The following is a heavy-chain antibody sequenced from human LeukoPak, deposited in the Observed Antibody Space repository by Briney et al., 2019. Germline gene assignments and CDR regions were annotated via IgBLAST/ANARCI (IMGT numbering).Heavy chain of an antibody. J-gene: IGHJ4*02. D-gene: IGHD3-16*01. Sequence: PGGSLRLSCAASGFTFSSYEMNWVRQAPGKGLEWVSYISSSGRTIYYADSVKGRFTISRDNAKNSLYLQMNSLRAEDTAVYYCARVSRTYFDYWGQGTLVTVSS. CDR1: GFTFSSYE. V-gene: IGHV3-48*03. CDR2: ISSSGRTI. CDR3: ARVSRTYFDY.